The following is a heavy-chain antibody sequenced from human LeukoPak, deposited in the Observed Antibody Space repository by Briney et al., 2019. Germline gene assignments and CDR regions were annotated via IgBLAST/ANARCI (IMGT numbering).Heavy chain of an antibody. Sequence: GGSLRLSCAASGFTFSSYAMSWVRQAPGKGLEWVSAISGSGGSTYYADSVKGRFTISGDNAKNTLYLQMNSLRVDDMAVYYCTRSGRGGAFDIWGQGTTVTVSS. V-gene: IGHV3-23*01. CDR1: GFTFSSYA. CDR2: ISGSGGST. D-gene: IGHD1-26*01. CDR3: TRSGRGGAFDI. J-gene: IGHJ3*02.